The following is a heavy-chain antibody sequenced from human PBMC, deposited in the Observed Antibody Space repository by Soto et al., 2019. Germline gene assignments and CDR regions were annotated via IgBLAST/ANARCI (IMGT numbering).Heavy chain of an antibody. CDR1: GYTFSNLD. D-gene: IGHD7-27*01. J-gene: IGHJ4*02. CDR3: ARGVNAGVDY. CDR2: VRPKRGNA. V-gene: IGHV1-8*01. Sequence: QVQLVQSGAEVKNPGASVRVSCKTSGYTFSNLDINWVRQATGQGLEWMGWVRPKRGNAGYAQKFQGRVYMTTDTSISTAYMELSSLTSEATAVYYCARGVNAGVDYWGQGTLVNVSS.